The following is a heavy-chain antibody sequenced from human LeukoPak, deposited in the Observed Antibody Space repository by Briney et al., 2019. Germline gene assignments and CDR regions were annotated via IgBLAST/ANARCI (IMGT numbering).Heavy chain of an antibody. CDR2: IYYSGSI. V-gene: IGHV4-59*01. J-gene: IGHJ4*02. Sequence: SQTLSLTCTVSGGSISSYYWSWIRQPPGKGLEWIGYIYYSGSINYNPSLKSRVTISVDTSKHQFSLKLSSVTAADTAVYYCAREGGYDSSGYQPFDYWGQGTLVTVSS. CDR3: AREGGYDSSGYQPFDY. CDR1: GGSISSYY. D-gene: IGHD3-22*01.